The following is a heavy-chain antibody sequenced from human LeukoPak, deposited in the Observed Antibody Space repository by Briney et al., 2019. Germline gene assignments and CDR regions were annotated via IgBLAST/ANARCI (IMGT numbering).Heavy chain of an antibody. V-gene: IGHV3-33*01. CDR1: GSTFSSFG. Sequence: GGSLRLSCAASGSTFSSFGMHWVRQAPGRGLEWVALILYDDKYYADSVKGRFTISRDNSKSTLYLQMDSLRAEDTAVYYCARYCSGGCYSGLDYWGQGTLVTVPS. CDR2: ILYDDK. J-gene: IGHJ4*02. D-gene: IGHD2-15*01. CDR3: ARYCSGGCYSGLDY.